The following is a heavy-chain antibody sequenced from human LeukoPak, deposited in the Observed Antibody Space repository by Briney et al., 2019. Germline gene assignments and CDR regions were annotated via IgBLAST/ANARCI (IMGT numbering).Heavy chain of an antibody. D-gene: IGHD1-26*01. J-gene: IGHJ4*02. CDR2: ISSSSSYT. CDR1: GFTFSDYD. CDR3: ARAQSLAANS. Sequence: GGSLTLSCAVSGFTFSDYDLSWSRQAPGQGLEWVSYISSSSSYTNYADSVKGRFTISRDNANNSLYLQTNSLRAEDTAVHYCARAQSLAANSWGQGTLVTVSS. V-gene: IGHV3-11*06.